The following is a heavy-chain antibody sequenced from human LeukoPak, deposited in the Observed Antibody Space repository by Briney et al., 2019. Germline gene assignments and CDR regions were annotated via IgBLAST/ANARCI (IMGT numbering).Heavy chain of an antibody. CDR3: ARSYDSSGYYYAGNWFDP. D-gene: IGHD3-22*01. J-gene: IGHJ5*02. Sequence: SETLSLTCAVYGGSFSGYYWSWIRQPPGKGLEWIGEINHSGSTNYNPSLKSRVTISVVTSKNQFSLKLSSVTAADTAVYYCARSYDSSGYYYAGNWFDPWGQGTLVTVSS. CDR1: GGSFSGYY. CDR2: INHSGST. V-gene: IGHV4-34*01.